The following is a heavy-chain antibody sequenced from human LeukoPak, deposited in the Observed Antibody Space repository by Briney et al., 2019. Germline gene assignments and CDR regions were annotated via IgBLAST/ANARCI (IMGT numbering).Heavy chain of an antibody. CDR3: ARAAYCSSTTTCPYYYYMDV. CDR2: ISRTAISI. J-gene: IGHJ6*03. V-gene: IGHV3-48*03. D-gene: IGHD2/OR15-2a*01. CDR1: GFTFSSYE. Sequence: GGSLRLSCAASGFTFSSYEMNWVRQAPGKGLEWVSYISRTAISIYYADSVKGRFTISRDNAKNFLYLQMNSLRAEDTAVYYCARAAYCSSTTTCPYYYYMDVWGKGTTVTVSS.